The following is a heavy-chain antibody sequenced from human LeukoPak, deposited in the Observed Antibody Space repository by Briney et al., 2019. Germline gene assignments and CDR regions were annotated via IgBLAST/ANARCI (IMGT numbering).Heavy chain of an antibody. CDR1: GGAISSSNW. CDR3: ARDYYGSGSTFDY. D-gene: IGHD3-10*01. V-gene: IGHV4-4*02. CDR2: IYHSGST. J-gene: IGHJ4*02. Sequence: SETLSVTCAVSGGAISSSNWWSWVSQPPGKGLEWIGEIYHSGSTNYNPSLKSRVTISVDKSKNQFSLKLSSVTAADTAVYYCARDYYGSGSTFDYWGQGTLVTVSS.